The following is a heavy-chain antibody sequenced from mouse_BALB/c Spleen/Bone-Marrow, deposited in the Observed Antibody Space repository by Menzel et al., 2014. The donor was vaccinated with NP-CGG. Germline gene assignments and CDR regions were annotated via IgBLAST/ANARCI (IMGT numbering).Heavy chain of an antibody. V-gene: IGHV1-19*01. J-gene: IGHJ2*01. D-gene: IGHD2-1*01. Sequence: VQLQQSGPELVKPGASVKMSCKASGYTFTDYYMDWVKQSHGESLEWIGRVNPYNGGTSYNQKFKGKATLTVDNSSRTAYMELNSLTSEDSAVYYCARGIYYGNYFDYWGQCTTLTVSS. CDR2: VNPYNGGT. CDR1: GYTFTDYY. CDR3: ARGIYYGNYFDY.